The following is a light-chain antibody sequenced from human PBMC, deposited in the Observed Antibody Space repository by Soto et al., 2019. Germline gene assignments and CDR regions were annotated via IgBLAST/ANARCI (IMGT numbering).Light chain of an antibody. V-gene: IGKV3-20*01. CDR2: GAS. CDR1: QSVSSSY. Sequence: ESVLTQSPGTVSLSPGEKATLSCRASQSVSSSYLAWYQQKPGQAPRLLIYGASSRATGIPDRFSGSGSGTDFTLTVSRLEPEDFAVYYCQQFGSSSWTFGQGTKVEIK. CDR3: QQFGSSSWT. J-gene: IGKJ1*01.